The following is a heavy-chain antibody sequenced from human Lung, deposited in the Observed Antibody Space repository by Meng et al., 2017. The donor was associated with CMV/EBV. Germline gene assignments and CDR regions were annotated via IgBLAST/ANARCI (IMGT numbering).Heavy chain of an antibody. D-gene: IGHD2-2*01. J-gene: IGHJ3*02. CDR3: ARGCSSTSCYSDAFDI. CDR1: GFTFSSYS. Sequence: GGSLRLXXAASGFTFSSYSMNWVRQAPGKGLEWVSSISSSSSYIYYADSVKGRFTISRDNAKNSLYLQMNRLRAEDTAVYYCARGCSSTSCYSDAFDIWGQGTMVXVSS. CDR2: ISSSSSYI. V-gene: IGHV3-21*01.